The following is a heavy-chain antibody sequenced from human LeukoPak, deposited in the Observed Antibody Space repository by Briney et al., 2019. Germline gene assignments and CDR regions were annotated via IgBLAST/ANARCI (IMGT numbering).Heavy chain of an antibody. CDR3: AREDNGDYLYWFDP. CDR1: GGSFSGYY. J-gene: IGHJ5*02. D-gene: IGHD4-17*01. CDR2: INHSGST. V-gene: IGHV4-34*01. Sequence: SETLSLTCAVYGGSFSGYYWSRIRQPPGKGLEWIGEINHSGSTNYNPSLKSRVTISVDTSKNQFSLKLSSVTAADTAVYYCAREDNGDYLYWFDPWGQGTLVTVSS.